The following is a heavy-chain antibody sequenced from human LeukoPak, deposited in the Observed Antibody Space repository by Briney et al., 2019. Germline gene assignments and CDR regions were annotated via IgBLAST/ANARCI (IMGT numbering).Heavy chain of an antibody. Sequence: SETLSLTCTVSGGSISGSSYYWGWIRQPPGKGLEWIGSIYYSGSTYYNPSLKSRATISVDTSKNQFSLKLNSVTATDTAVYYCARPKSGTYSYFDYWGQGTLVTISS. V-gene: IGHV4-39*01. CDR2: IYYSGST. D-gene: IGHD1-26*01. CDR3: ARPKSGTYSYFDY. J-gene: IGHJ4*03. CDR1: GGSISGSSYY.